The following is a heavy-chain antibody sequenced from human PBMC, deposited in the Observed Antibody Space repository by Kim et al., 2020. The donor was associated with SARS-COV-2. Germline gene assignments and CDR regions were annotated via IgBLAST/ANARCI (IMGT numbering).Heavy chain of an antibody. CDR1: GYTFTSYY. CDR3: ARGTAATGTRGVFDI. D-gene: IGHD6-13*01. J-gene: IGHJ3*02. CDR2: INPSGGGA. V-gene: IGHV1-46*01. Sequence: ASVKVSCKASGYTFTSYYIHWVRQAPGQWLEWMGLINPSGGGATYAHSFQGRLATTRDTSTTTVYMELSSLRSEDAAVYYCARGTAATGTRGVFDICGQG.